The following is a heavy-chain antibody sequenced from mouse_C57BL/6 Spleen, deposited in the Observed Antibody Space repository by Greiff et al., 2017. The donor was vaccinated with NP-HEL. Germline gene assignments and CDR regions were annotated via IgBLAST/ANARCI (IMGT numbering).Heavy chain of an antibody. D-gene: IGHD2-1*01. CDR3: AREGGYGNYEYFDY. Sequence: QVQLQQPGAELVKPGASVKLSCKASGYTFTSYWMHWVKQRPGQGLEWIGMIHPNSGSTNYNEKFKSKATLTVDKSSSTAYMQLSSLTSEDSAVYYCAREGGYGNYEYFDYWGQGTTLTVSS. CDR2: IHPNSGST. V-gene: IGHV1-64*01. J-gene: IGHJ2*01. CDR1: GYTFTSYW.